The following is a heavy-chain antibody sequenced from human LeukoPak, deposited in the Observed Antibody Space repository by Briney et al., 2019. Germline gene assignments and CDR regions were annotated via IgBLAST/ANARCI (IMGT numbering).Heavy chain of an antibody. V-gene: IGHV3-48*01. CDR3: ARSGSYSEFDF. J-gene: IGHJ4*02. CDR1: GFTFSSYS. D-gene: IGHD1-26*01. CDR2: ISSSFSPT. Sequence: GGSLRLSCAASGFTFSSYSMNWVRQAPGRGLEWVSYISSSFSPTYYADSVKGRFTVSRDNARNSLYLQMNSLRAEDTAVYYCARSGSYSEFDFWGQGTLVTVSS.